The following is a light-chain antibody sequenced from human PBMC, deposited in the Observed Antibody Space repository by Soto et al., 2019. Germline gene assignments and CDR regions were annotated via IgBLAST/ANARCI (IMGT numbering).Light chain of an antibody. CDR2: KAS. V-gene: IGKV1-5*03. J-gene: IGKJ1*01. CDR1: QSISSW. Sequence: DIQMTQSPSTLSASVGDRVTITCRASQSISSWLAWYQHKPGKAPKLLIYKASSLESGVPSRFSGSGSGTEFTLTVDSLQLDYFATYYCQQYNSYSSGTFGRGPKVEIK. CDR3: QQYNSYSSGT.